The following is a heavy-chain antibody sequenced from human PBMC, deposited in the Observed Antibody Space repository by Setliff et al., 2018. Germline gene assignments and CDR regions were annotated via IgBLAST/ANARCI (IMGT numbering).Heavy chain of an antibody. V-gene: IGHV1-69*10. CDR3: ASERTYNYDSSGYHRPNWYFDY. J-gene: IGHJ4*02. Sequence: SVKVSCKASGGTFSSYAISWVRQAPGQGLEWMGGIIPILGIANYAQNFQGRVTMTRDTSTSTVSMELGRLISEDTAVYYCASERTYNYDSSGYHRPNWYFDYWGQGTLVTVSS. D-gene: IGHD3-22*01. CDR2: IIPILGIA. CDR1: GGTFSSYA.